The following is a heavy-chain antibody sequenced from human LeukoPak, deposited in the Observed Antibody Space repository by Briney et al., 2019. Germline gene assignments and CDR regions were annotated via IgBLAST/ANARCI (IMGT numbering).Heavy chain of an antibody. CDR3: ARCQVVPAAIGMDV. CDR2: IIPILGIA. V-gene: IGHV1-69*04. Sequence: SVKVSCKASGGTFGSYAISWVRQAPGQGLEWMGRIIPILGIANYAQKFQGRVTITADKSTSTAYMELSSLRSEDTAVYYCARCQVVPAAIGMDVWGQGTTVTVSS. D-gene: IGHD2-2*01. J-gene: IGHJ6*02. CDR1: GGTFGSYA.